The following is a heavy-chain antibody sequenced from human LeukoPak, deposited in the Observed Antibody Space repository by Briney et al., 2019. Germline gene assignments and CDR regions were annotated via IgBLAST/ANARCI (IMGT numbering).Heavy chain of an antibody. Sequence: PGGSLRLSCAASGFTFNSYWMHWVRQVPGKGLVWVSRINSDGSRTNYVDSAKGRFTISRDNAKNTLFLLMNSPRAEDSAVYYCARGNFYSGSGSSPLDYWGQGTLVTVSS. J-gene: IGHJ4*02. CDR3: ARGNFYSGSGSSPLDY. D-gene: IGHD3-10*01. CDR1: GFTFNSYW. CDR2: INSDGSRT. V-gene: IGHV3-74*01.